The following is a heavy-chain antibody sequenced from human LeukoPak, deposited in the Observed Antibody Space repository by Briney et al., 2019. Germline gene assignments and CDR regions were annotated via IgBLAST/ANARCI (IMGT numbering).Heavy chain of an antibody. D-gene: IGHD3-22*01. CDR1: GGSISSGTYY. Sequence: PSETLSLTCSVSGGSISSGTYYWSWIRQPPGKGLEWIGYIHHSGSTHYNPSLKSRVTISVDRSKNQFSLKLSSVTAADTAVYYCARGWYYYDSSGYVNWFDPWGQGILVTVSS. CDR2: IHHSGST. J-gene: IGHJ5*02. CDR3: ARGWYYYDSSGYVNWFDP. V-gene: IGHV4-30-2*01.